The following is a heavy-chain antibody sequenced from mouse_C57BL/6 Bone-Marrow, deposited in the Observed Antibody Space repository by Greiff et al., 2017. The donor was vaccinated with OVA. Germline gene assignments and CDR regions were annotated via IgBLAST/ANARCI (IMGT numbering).Heavy chain of an antibody. D-gene: IGHD2-4*01. CDR2: IDPSDSYT. CDR3: ARGDYDGRDCDY. CDR1: GYTFTSYW. Sequence: QVQLQQPGAELVMPGASVKLSCKASGYTFTSYWMHWVKQRPGQGLEWIGEIDPSDSYTNYNQKFKGKSTLTVDKSSSTAYMQLSSLTSEDSAVYYCARGDYDGRDCDYWGQGTTLTVSS. V-gene: IGHV1-69*01. J-gene: IGHJ2*01.